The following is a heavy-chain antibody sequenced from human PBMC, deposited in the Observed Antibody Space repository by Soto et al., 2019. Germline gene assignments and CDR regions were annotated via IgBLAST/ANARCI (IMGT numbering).Heavy chain of an antibody. CDR3: AREINVVVPAAKHSYYYGMDV. J-gene: IGHJ6*02. D-gene: IGHD2-2*01. V-gene: IGHV3-21*01. Sequence: GGSLRLSCAASGFTFSSYSMNWVRQAPGKGLEWVSSISSSSSYIYYADSAKGRFTISRDNAKNSLYLQMNSLRAEDTAVYYCAREINVVVPAAKHSYYYGMDVWGQGTTVTVSS. CDR2: ISSSSSYI. CDR1: GFTFSSYS.